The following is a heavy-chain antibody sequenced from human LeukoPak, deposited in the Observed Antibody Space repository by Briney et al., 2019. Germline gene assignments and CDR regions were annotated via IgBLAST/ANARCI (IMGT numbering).Heavy chain of an antibody. CDR2: IYYSGST. Sequence: PSETLSLTCTVSGGSISSHYWSWIRQPPGKGLEWIGYIYYSGSTNYNPSLKSRVTISVDTSKNQFSLELSSVTAADTAVYYCARMEGYYYYMDVWGKGTTVNVSS. J-gene: IGHJ6*03. D-gene: IGHD3-3*01. V-gene: IGHV4-59*11. CDR1: GGSISSHY. CDR3: ARMEGYYYYMDV.